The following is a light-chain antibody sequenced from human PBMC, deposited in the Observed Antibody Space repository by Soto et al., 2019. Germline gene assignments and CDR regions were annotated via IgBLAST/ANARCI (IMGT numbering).Light chain of an antibody. J-gene: IGKJ1*01. V-gene: IGKV1-5*01. CDR3: QQYNSYS. Sequence: DIQMTHSPSTLPASVGDRVTITCRASQSISDWVAWYQQNPGTAPKVLINHASSLQSGVPSRLSGSASGTEFPRTLISLPPDYWATYSCQQYNSYSFGQGTKVDI. CDR2: HAS. CDR1: QSISDW.